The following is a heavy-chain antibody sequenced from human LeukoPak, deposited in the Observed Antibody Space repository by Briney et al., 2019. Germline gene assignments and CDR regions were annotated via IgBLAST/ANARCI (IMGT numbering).Heavy chain of an antibody. Sequence: GGSLRLSCAASGFTFSNYGMHWVRQAPGKGLEWVALISFDGGKKYYADSVKGRFTVSRDNSKNTLYLQMNSLKVEDTAVYYCAKLGCSSTRCYINYWGQGTLVTVSS. V-gene: IGHV3-30*18. D-gene: IGHD2-2*01. CDR3: AKLGCSSTRCYINY. J-gene: IGHJ4*02. CDR1: GFTFSNYG. CDR2: ISFDGGKK.